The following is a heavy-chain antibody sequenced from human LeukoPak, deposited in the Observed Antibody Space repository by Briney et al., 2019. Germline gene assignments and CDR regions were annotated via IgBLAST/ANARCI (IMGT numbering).Heavy chain of an antibody. Sequence: GGSLRLSCAASGFTFSSYSMNWVRQAPGKGLEWVSSISSSSSYIYYADSVKGRFTISRDNAKNSLYVQMNSLRAEDTAVYYCARDTSLITIFGVVIDYFDYWGQGTLVTVSS. J-gene: IGHJ4*02. CDR1: GFTFSSYS. CDR3: ARDTSLITIFGVVIDYFDY. D-gene: IGHD3-3*01. V-gene: IGHV3-21*01. CDR2: ISSSSSYI.